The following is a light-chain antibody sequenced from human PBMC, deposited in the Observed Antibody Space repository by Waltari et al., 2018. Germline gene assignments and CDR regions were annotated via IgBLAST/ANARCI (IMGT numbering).Light chain of an antibody. Sequence: DIQMTQSPPSLSASVGDRVTITCRGSQRISNYLNWYQQKPGKAPNLLIYAASSLQSGVPSRFSGSGSGTDFTLTITSLQPEDSGTYYCQQSYIHSQYTFGQGSKVEI. CDR1: QRISNY. CDR2: AAS. CDR3: QQSYIHSQYT. V-gene: IGKV1-39*01. J-gene: IGKJ2*01.